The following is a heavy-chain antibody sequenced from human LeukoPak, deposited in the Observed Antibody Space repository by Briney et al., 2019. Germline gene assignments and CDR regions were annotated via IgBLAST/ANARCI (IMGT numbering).Heavy chain of an antibody. V-gene: IGHV1-18*01. D-gene: IGHD3-22*01. Sequence: GASVKVSCKASGYTFTSYGISWVRQAPGQGLEWMGRISAYNGNTNYAQKLQGRVTMTTDTSTSTAYMELRSLKSDDTAVYYCARYYYDRSGYFPFDIWGQGTMVTVSS. CDR3: ARYYYDRSGYFPFDI. CDR1: GYTFTSYG. J-gene: IGHJ3*02. CDR2: ISAYNGNT.